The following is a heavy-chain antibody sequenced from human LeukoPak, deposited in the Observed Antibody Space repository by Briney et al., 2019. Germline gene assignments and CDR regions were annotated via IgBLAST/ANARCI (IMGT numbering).Heavy chain of an antibody. V-gene: IGHV3-53*01. J-gene: IGHJ5*01. CDR1: GFTVSSNY. Sequence: PGGSLRLSCAASGFTVSSNYMNWVRQAPGKGLEWVSVITSGGNTYYADSVKGRFTTSRDNSKNTLYLQMNSLRAEDTAIYYCAREVGWFDSWGQGTLVTVSS. CDR2: ITSGGNT. D-gene: IGHD1-26*01. CDR3: AREVGWFDS.